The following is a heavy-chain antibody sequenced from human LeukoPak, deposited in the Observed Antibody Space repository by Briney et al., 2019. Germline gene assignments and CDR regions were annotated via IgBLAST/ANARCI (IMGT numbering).Heavy chain of an antibody. CDR2: ISYDGSNK. J-gene: IGHJ4*02. V-gene: IGHV3-30-3*01. Sequence: GGSLRLSCAASGFTLSSYAMHWVRQAPGKGLEWVAVISYDGSNKYYADSVKGRFTISRDNSKNTLYLQMNSLRAEDTAVYYCARDIGDTAMVDYWGQGTLVTVSS. CDR1: GFTLSSYA. CDR3: ARDIGDTAMVDY. D-gene: IGHD5-18*01.